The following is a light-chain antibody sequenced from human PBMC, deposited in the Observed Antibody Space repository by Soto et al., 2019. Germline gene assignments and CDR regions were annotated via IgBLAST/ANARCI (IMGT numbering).Light chain of an antibody. CDR2: AAS. Sequence: DIQMTQSPSSLSASVGDRVTITCRASQSISRSLNWYQQKPGKAPRLLIYAASSLQNGVQSRFSGSGSGTDFTLTISSLQPEDAAIYSCQQSYNSPMYTFGQGTTLEIK. V-gene: IGKV1-39*01. CDR3: QQSYNSPMYT. CDR1: QSISRS. J-gene: IGKJ2*01.